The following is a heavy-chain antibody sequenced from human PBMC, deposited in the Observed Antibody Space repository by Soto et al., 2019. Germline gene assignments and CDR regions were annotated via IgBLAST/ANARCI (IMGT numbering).Heavy chain of an antibody. V-gene: IGHV1-18*01. D-gene: IGHD6-19*01. J-gene: IGHJ3*02. Sequence: ASVKVSCKASGYSFTTSGFLWVRQAPGQGLEWMGWISAYNGNTNYAQKLQGRVTMTTDTSTSTAYMELRSLRSDDTAVYYCAISSGSVIDAFDIWGQGTMVTVSS. CDR2: ISAYNGNT. CDR3: AISSGSVIDAFDI. CDR1: GYSFTTSG.